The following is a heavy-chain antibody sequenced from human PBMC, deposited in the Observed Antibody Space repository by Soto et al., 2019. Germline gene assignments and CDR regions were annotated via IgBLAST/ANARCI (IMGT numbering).Heavy chain of an antibody. J-gene: IGHJ5*02. Sequence: EVQLVETGGGLIQPGGSLRLSCAGSGFAVSSNYMSWVRQAPGKGLEWDSVIYSDGSTYYADSVKGRFTISRDNSKNTLYLQMNSLRAEDTAVYYCARVGRQQVDGWFDPWGQGTLVTVSS. V-gene: IGHV3-53*02. CDR1: GFAVSSNY. CDR2: IYSDGST. D-gene: IGHD3-10*01. CDR3: ARVGRQQVDGWFDP.